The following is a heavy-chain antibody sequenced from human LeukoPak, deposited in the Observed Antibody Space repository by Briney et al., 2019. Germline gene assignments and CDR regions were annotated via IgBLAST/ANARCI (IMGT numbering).Heavy chain of an antibody. Sequence: GGSLRLSCAASGFTFSSYGMHWVRQAPGKGLEWVAVISYDGSNKYYADSVKGRFTISRDNSKNTLYLQMNSLRAEDTAVYYCARDSYYDSSADKPGGTRDAFDIWGQGTMVTVSS. J-gene: IGHJ3*02. CDR1: GFTFSSYG. V-gene: IGHV3-30*03. CDR2: ISYDGSNK. CDR3: ARDSYYDSSADKPGGTRDAFDI. D-gene: IGHD3-22*01.